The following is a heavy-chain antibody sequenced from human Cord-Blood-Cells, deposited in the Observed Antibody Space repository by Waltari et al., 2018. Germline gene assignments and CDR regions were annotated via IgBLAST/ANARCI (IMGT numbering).Heavy chain of an antibody. CDR2: KNPNSGNT. V-gene: IGHV1-8*03. CDR3: ARVGGSYYYYYYGMDV. CDR1: GYTFTSYD. D-gene: IGHD1-26*01. Sequence: QVQLVQSGAEVKKPGASVKVSCKASGYTFTSYDINWVRQATGQGLEWMGWKNPNSGNTGYAQKFQGRVTITRNTSISTAYMELSSLRSEDTAVYYCARVGGSYYYYYYGMDVWGQGTTVTVSS. J-gene: IGHJ6*02.